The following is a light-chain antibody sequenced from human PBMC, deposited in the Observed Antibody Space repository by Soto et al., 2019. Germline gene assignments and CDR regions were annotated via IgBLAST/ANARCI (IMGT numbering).Light chain of an antibody. CDR1: SSDISAYNF. Sequence: QSALTQPASVSGSPGQSITISCTGTSSDISAYNFVSWYQQHPGKAPNLMLYDVNIRPSGVSNRFSGSKSGNTASLIISVLQAEDEADYYCTSWTTSTTMIFGGGT. CDR3: TSWTTSTTMI. J-gene: IGLJ2*01. V-gene: IGLV2-14*03. CDR2: DVN.